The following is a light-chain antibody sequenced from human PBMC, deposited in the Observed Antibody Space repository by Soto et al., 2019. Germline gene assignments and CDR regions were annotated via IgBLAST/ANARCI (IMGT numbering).Light chain of an antibody. V-gene: IGKV3-11*01. Sequence: EIVLTQSPATLSLSPGERATLSCRASQSVRTYLAWYRQKPGQAPRLLIYDASSRPTGIPARFSGSGSGTDFTLTISSLGPEDFAVSYCQQRSNWPVTFGQGTKV. CDR1: QSVRTY. J-gene: IGKJ1*01. CDR2: DAS. CDR3: QQRSNWPVT.